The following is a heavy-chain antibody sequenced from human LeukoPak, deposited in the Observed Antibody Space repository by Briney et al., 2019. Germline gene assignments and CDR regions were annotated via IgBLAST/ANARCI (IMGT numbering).Heavy chain of an antibody. V-gene: IGHV3-23*01. J-gene: IGHJ4*02. D-gene: IGHD2-2*01. CDR3: AKRCSSTSCYYFDY. Sequence: GGSLRLSCTASGFTFSSYAMSWVRQAPGKGLEWVSAISGSGGSTYYADSVKGRFTISRDNSKNTLYLQMNSLRAEDTAVYYCAKRCSSTSCYYFDYWGQGTLVTVSS. CDR1: GFTFSSYA. CDR2: ISGSGGST.